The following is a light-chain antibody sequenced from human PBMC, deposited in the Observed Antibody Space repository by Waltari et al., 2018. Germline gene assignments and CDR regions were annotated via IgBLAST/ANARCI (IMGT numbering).Light chain of an antibody. J-gene: IGLJ2*01. CDR2: ENN. CDR1: SSNIGSAY. Sequence: QSVLAQPPSVSAAPGQRVTISCSGSSSNIGSAYVSWYQQFPGTAPKLLIQENNERPSGIPDRFSGSKSGTSATLDITGLQTGDEAVYYCATWDSSLSAGVFGGGTKLTVL. V-gene: IGLV1-51*02. CDR3: ATWDSSLSAGV.